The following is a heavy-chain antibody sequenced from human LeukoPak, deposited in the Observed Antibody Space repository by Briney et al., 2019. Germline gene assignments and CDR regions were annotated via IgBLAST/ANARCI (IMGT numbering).Heavy chain of an antibody. J-gene: IGHJ3*02. CDR3: ASNYYDSSGYYLDAFDI. CDR1: GFTVSSNY. D-gene: IGHD3-22*01. CDR2: IYSGGST. V-gene: IGHV3-66*01. Sequence: GGSLRLSCAASGFTVSSNYMSWVRQAPGMGLEWVSVIYSGGSTYYADSVKGRFTISRDNSKNTLYLQMNSLRAEDTAVYYCASNYYDSSGYYLDAFDIWGQGTMVTVSS.